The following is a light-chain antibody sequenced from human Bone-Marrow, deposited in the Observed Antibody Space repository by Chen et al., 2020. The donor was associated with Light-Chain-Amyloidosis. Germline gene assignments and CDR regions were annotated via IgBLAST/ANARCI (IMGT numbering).Light chain of an antibody. J-gene: IGLJ2*01. CDR2: RDT. CDR1: DLPTKY. V-gene: IGLV3-25*03. CDR3: QSADSSGTYEVI. Sequence: SYELPQPPSVSVPPGQTARLPCSGDDLPTKYAYWYQQKPGQAPVLVIHRDTERPSGISERFSGSSSGTTATLTISGVQAEDEADYHCQSADSSGTYEVIFGGGTKLTVL.